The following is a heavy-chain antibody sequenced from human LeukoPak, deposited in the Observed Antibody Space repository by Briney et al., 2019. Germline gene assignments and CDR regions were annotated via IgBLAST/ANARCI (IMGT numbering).Heavy chain of an antibody. D-gene: IGHD3-3*01. J-gene: IGHJ4*02. CDR3: ARDLSDFWSGFGF. V-gene: IGHV1-69*05. CDR2: IIPIFGTA. CDR1: GGTFSSYA. Sequence: ASVKVSCKASGGTFSSYAISWVRQAPGQGLEWMGRIIPIFGTANYAQKFQGRVTITTDESTSTAYMGLSSLRSEDTAVYYCARDLSDFWSGFGFWGQGTLVTVSS.